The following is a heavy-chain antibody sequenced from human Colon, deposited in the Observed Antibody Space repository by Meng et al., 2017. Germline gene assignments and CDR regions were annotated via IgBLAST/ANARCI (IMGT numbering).Heavy chain of an antibody. J-gene: IGHJ4*02. D-gene: IGHD3-10*01. CDR3: ARVSISWDRGVISIDYFEC. V-gene: IGHV3-53*04. Sequence: GESLKISFAASGFTVSNNYITWVRQAPGRGLEWVAIIYSGGKTYYADSVKGRFTISRHNSNNTLSLQMNSLRHEDTAVYYCARVSISWDRGVISIDYFECWGQGTLVTVSS. CDR1: GFTVSNNY. CDR2: IYSGGKT.